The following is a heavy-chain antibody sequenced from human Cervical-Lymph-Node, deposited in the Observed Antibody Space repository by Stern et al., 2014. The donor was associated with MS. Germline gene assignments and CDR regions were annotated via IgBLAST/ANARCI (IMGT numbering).Heavy chain of an antibody. CDR3: ARHYGYYFDF. V-gene: IGHV5-51*01. J-gene: IGHJ4*02. D-gene: IGHD4-17*01. CDR2: IYPDDSDT. CDR1: ENIFSNFW. Sequence: EVQLVESGVEVKKPGESLKISCKVSENIFSNFWIGWLRQMPRKGLEYVGIIYPDDSDTKYSPSFEGQVTISADKSINTAYLHWSSLKASDTAIYYCARHYGYYFDFWGQGTLVTVSS.